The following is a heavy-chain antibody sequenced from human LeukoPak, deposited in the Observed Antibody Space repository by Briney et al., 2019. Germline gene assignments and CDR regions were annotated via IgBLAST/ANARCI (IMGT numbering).Heavy chain of an antibody. D-gene: IGHD3-16*02. V-gene: IGHV3-23*01. CDR3: AKDHRSLRSRLN. J-gene: IGHJ4*02. CDR1: GFTFSSNG. CDR2: ITGSGGNT. Sequence: GGTLRLSCAASGFTFSSNGMSWVRKAPAKGLGWVSSITGSGGNTYYADSVKGRCTISSDNSKNTLYLQMNSLRAEDTAVYYCAKDHRSLRSRLNWGQGTLVTVSS.